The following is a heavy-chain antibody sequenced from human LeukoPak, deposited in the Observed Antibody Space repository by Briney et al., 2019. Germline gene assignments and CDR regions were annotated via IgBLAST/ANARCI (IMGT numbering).Heavy chain of an antibody. CDR1: GSTFSNYE. Sequence: GGSLRLSCAASGSTFSNYEMNWVRQAPGKGLEWVSYISSSGSTIYYADSVKGRFTISRDNAKNSLYLQMNSLRAEDTAVYYCARDLYSGSYYDFDYWGQGTLVTVSS. CDR2: ISSSGSTI. D-gene: IGHD1-26*01. CDR3: ARDLYSGSYYDFDY. J-gene: IGHJ4*02. V-gene: IGHV3-48*03.